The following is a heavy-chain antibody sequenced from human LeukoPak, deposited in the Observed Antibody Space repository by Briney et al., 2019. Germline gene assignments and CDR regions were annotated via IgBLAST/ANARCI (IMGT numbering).Heavy chain of an antibody. Sequence: PGGSLRLSCVASEFRFGRDWISWVRQAPGKGLEWVACIKQDGSEEYYVGSVRGRFTVSVDNGKNSLYLQMSSLRAEGMARYYCATLDSTKSVFWGRGTAVTVSS. V-gene: IGHV3-7*01. CDR1: EFRFGRDW. J-gene: IGHJ1*01. D-gene: IGHD2-2*01. CDR2: IKQDGSEE. CDR3: ATLDSTKSVF.